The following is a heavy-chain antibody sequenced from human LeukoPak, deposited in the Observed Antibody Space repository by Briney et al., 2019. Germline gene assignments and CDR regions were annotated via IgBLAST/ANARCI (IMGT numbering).Heavy chain of an antibody. CDR2: IYHSGST. CDR3: ARDPSWSYYGNYFDY. Sequence: SQTLSLTCAVSGGSISSGGYSWSWIRQPPGKGLEWIGHIYHSGSTYYNPSLKSRVTISVDRSKNQFSLKLSSVTAADTAVYYCARDPSWSYYGNYFDYWGQGALVTVSS. V-gene: IGHV4-30-2*01. J-gene: IGHJ4*02. CDR1: GGSISSGGYS. D-gene: IGHD1-26*01.